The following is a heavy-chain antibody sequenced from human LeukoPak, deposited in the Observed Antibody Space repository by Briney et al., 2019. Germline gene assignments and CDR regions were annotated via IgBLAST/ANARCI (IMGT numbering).Heavy chain of an antibody. CDR2: INSDGSSA. CDR1: GFTFSNYW. J-gene: IGHJ4*02. D-gene: IGHD6-13*01. CDR3: ARESAAAAGLPGFDY. Sequence: GGSLRLSCAASGFTFSNYWMHWVRQAPGKGLVYVSRINSDGSSANYADSVQGRFTISRDNAKNTLYLEMNSLRADDTAVYYCARESAAAAGLPGFDYWGQGTLVTVSS. V-gene: IGHV3-74*01.